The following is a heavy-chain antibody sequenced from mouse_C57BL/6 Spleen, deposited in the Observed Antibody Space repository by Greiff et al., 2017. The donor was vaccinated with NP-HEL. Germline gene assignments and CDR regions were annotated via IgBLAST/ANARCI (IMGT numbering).Heavy chain of an antibody. CDR2: IYPGDGDT. D-gene: IGHD1-1*01. J-gene: IGHJ4*01. Sequence: VKLMESGAELVKPGASVKISCKASGYAFSSYWMNWVKQRPGKGLEWIGQIYPGDGDTNYNGKFKGKATLTADKSSSTAYMQLSSLTSEDSAVYFCAPSLYGIAMDYWGQGTSVTVSS. CDR3: APSLYGIAMDY. CDR1: GYAFSSYW. V-gene: IGHV1-80*01.